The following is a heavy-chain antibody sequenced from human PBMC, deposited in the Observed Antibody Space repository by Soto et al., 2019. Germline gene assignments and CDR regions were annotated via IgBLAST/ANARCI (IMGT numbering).Heavy chain of an antibody. J-gene: IGHJ6*02. D-gene: IGHD4-17*01. CDR3: ANRPTPHYYYGMDV. V-gene: IGHV3-23*01. CDR2: ISGSGDST. Sequence: GGSLRLSCAASGFTFSSYAMSWVRQAPGKGLEWVSAISGSGDSTYYADSVKGRFTISRDNSKNTLFLQMNSLRAEDTAVYYCANRPTPHYYYGMDVWGQGTTVTVSS. CDR1: GFTFSSYA.